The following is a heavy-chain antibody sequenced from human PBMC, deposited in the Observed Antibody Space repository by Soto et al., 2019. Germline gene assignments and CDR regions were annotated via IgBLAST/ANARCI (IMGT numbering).Heavy chain of an antibody. J-gene: IGHJ5*02. CDR3: ARVAYYGSGSYQNWFDP. V-gene: IGHV4-30-2*01. CDR2: TYHSGST. CDR1: GGSISSGGYS. D-gene: IGHD3-10*01. Sequence: SETLSLTCAVSGGSISSGGYSWSWIRQPPGKGLEWIGYTYHSGSTYYNPSLKSRVTISVDRSKNQFSLKLSSVTAADTAVYYCARVAYYGSGSYQNWFDPWGQGTLVTVSS.